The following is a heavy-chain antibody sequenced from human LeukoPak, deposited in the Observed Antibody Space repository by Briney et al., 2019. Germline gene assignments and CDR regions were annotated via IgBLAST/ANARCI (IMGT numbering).Heavy chain of an antibody. V-gene: IGHV3-7*01. J-gene: IGHJ4*02. CDR2: IKQDGSEK. CDR1: GFTFSYFW. D-gene: IGHD6-19*01. CDR3: ARRPGIAVAGILFDY. Sequence: GGSLRLSCAASGFTFSYFWMSWVRQAPGKGLEWVANIKQDGSEKYYVDSVKGRFTISRDNAKNSLYLQMNSLRAEDTAVYYCARRPGIAVAGILFDYWGQGTLVTVSS.